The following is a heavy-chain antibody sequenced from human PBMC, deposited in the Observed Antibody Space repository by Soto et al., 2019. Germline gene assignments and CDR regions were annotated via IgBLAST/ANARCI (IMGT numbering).Heavy chain of an antibody. CDR2: IPEEGSDG. CDR1: GFTLSMYS. V-gene: IGHV3-7*03. Sequence: DVQLEESGGGLVQPGESLRLSCEVSGFTLSMYSMTWVRQAPGKGLEWVAKIPEEGSDGHYVDSVKGRFTICRENAKKIVELQMNSLRAEYTGANYCARDQLYLQPHVVFCGSDVGGEGAKVTVSS. CDR3: ARDQLYLQPHVVFCGSDV. D-gene: IGHD2-2*01. J-gene: IGHJ6*04.